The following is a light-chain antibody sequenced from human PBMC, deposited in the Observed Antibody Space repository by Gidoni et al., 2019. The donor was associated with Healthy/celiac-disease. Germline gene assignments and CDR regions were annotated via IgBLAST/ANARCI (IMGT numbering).Light chain of an antibody. Sequence: DIVMTQSPLSLPGTPGEPASISCRSSQSLLHSNGYNYLDWYLQKPGQSPQLRLYLGSNRASGVPDSVRGSGSCTDLTLKISRVEAEDVGVYYCMQALQTPITFGQGTRLEIK. CDR2: LGS. J-gene: IGKJ5*01. CDR1: QSLLHSNGYNY. V-gene: IGKV2-28*01. CDR3: MQALQTPIT.